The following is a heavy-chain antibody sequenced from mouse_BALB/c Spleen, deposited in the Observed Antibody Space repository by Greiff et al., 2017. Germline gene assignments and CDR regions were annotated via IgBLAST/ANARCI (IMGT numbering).Heavy chain of an antibody. V-gene: IGHV5-9-4*01. CDR3: ARGRYGNYRAMDY. Sequence: DVHLVESGGGLVKPGGSLKLSCAASGFTFSSYAMSWVRQSPEKRLEWVAEISSGGSYTYYPDTVTGRFTISRDNAKNTLYLEMSSLRSEDTAMYYCARGRYGNYRAMDYWGQGTSVTVSS. D-gene: IGHD2-10*02. J-gene: IGHJ4*01. CDR2: ISSGGSYT. CDR1: GFTFSSYA.